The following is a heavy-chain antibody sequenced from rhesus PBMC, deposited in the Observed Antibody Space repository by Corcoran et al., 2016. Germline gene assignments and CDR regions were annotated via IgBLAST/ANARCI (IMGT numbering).Heavy chain of an antibody. CDR1: GFTFGSYY. D-gene: IGHD6-31*01. J-gene: IGHJ4*01. V-gene: IGHV3-8*01. CDR3: ARESEAAGYFDY. CDR2: INTGGRST. Sequence: EVQLVESGGGLVQPGGSLRLSCTGSGFTFGSYYMYWVRQAPGKGLEWVSAINTGGRSTWYTDSVKGRFTISKENAKNTLYLQMDSLRAEDTAVYYCARESEAAGYFDYWGQGVLVTVSS.